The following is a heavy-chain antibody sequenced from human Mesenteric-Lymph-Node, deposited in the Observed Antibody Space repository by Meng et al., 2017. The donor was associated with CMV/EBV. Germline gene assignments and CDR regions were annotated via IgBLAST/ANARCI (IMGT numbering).Heavy chain of an antibody. CDR2: INHSGST. CDR1: GGSFSGYY. D-gene: IGHD3-3*01. J-gene: IGHJ5*02. Sequence: GSLRLSCAVYGGSFSGYYWSWIRQPPGKGLEWIGEINHSGSTNYNPSLKSRVTISVDTSKNQFSLKLSSVTAADTAVYYCARGKFWLRWFDPWGQGTLVTVSS. V-gene: IGHV4-34*01. CDR3: ARGKFWLRWFDP.